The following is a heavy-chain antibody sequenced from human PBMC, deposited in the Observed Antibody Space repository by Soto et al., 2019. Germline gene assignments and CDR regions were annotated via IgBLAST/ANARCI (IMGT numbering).Heavy chain of an antibody. CDR2: IDPSDSYT. D-gene: IGHD3-10*01. J-gene: IGHJ4*02. CDR1: GYSFTSYW. V-gene: IGHV5-10-1*01. CDR3: ASIWFWDSWYFDY. Sequence: PGESLKISRKGSGYSFTSYWISWVRQMPGKGLEWMGRIDPSDSYTDYSPSFQGHVTISADKSISTAYLQWSSLKASDTAMYYCASIWFWDSWYFDYWGQGTLVTVSS.